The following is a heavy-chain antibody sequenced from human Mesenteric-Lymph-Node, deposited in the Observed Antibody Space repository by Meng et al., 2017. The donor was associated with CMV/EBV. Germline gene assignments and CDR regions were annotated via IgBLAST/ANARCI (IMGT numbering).Heavy chain of an antibody. Sequence: LSLTCAASGFNFSKFEMSWVRQAPRKGLEWLSYITSGGDRIYYADSVKGRFIVSRDNAKNSLYLQMNSLRAEDTAVYYCARDRVTRSNWFDPWGQGTLVTVSS. CDR3: ARDRVTRSNWFDP. CDR1: GFNFSKFE. V-gene: IGHV3-48*03. CDR2: ITSGGDRI. D-gene: IGHD1-14*01. J-gene: IGHJ5*02.